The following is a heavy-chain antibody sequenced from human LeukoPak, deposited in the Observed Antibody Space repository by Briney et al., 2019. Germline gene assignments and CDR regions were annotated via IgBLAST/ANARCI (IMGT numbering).Heavy chain of an antibody. J-gene: IGHJ3*02. Sequence: PGGSLRLSCAASGFTFSSYSMNWVRQAPGKGLEWVSYISSSSSTIYYADSVKGRFTISRDNAKNSLYLQMNSLRAEDTAVYYCARPPLRFLEWDNAFDIWGQGTMVTVSS. V-gene: IGHV3-48*01. CDR3: ARPPLRFLEWDNAFDI. CDR1: GFTFSSYS. CDR2: ISSSSSTI. D-gene: IGHD3-3*01.